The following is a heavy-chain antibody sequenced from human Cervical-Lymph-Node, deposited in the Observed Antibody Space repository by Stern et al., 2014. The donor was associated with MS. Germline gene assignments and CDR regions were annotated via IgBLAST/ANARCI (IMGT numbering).Heavy chain of an antibody. D-gene: IGHD3-9*01. V-gene: IGHV3-33*01. CDR2: IWPDGRKT. Sequence: QVQLVESGGGVVQPGRSLRLSCAASRLNFSSYGMHWVRQAPGKGLEWVSVIWPDGRKTYYADSVRGRFTISRNNSNNTLYLQMDSLRVEYTALYYCGRDVRMTGVPYSWGRGTLVTVSS. CDR3: GRDVRMTGVPYS. J-gene: IGHJ4*02. CDR1: RLNFSSYG.